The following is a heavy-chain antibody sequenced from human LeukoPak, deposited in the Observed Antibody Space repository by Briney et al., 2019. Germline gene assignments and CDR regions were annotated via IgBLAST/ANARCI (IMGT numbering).Heavy chain of an antibody. CDR3: ARDLDYSSGWHYYYYYYGMDV. V-gene: IGHV1-3*01. D-gene: IGHD6-19*01. CDR2: INAGNGNT. CDR1: GYTFTSYA. J-gene: IGHJ6*02. Sequence: ASVKVSCKASGYTFTSYAMYWVRQAPGQRLEWMGWINAGNGNTKYSQKFQGRVTMTRDTSTSTVYMELSSLRSEDTAVYYCARDLDYSSGWHYYYYYYGMDVWGQGTTVTVSS.